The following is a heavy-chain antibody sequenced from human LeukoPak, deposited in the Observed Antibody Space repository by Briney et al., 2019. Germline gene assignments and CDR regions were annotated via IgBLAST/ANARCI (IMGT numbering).Heavy chain of an antibody. Sequence: GESLKISCKGSGYGFTSYWISWVRQMPGKGLEWMGRIDPSDSYTNYSPSFQGHVTISADKSISTAYLQWSSLKASDTAMYYCARHFITISDYGMDVWGQGTTVTVSS. CDR3: ARHFITISDYGMDV. V-gene: IGHV5-10-1*01. CDR1: GYGFTSYW. D-gene: IGHD3-9*01. CDR2: IDPSDSYT. J-gene: IGHJ6*02.